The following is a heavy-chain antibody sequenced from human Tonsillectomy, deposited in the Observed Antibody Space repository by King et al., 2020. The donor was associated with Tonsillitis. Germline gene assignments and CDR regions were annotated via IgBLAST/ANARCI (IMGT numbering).Heavy chain of an antibody. CDR1: GGSISSYY. V-gene: IGHV4-59*01. Sequence: QLQESGPGLVKPSETLSLTCTVSGGSISSYYWSWIRQPPGKGLEWIGYIYYSGSTNCNPSLKSRVTISVDTSKNQFSLKLSSVTAADTAGYYCARVTIFGVATPPYYYYYMDVWGKGTTVTVSS. J-gene: IGHJ6*03. CDR3: ARVTIFGVATPPYYYYYMDV. D-gene: IGHD3-3*01. CDR2: IYYSGST.